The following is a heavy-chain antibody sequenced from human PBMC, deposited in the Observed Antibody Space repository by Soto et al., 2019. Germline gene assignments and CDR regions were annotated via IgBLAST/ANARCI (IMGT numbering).Heavy chain of an antibody. J-gene: IGHJ6*04. Sequence: ASVKVSCKASGYTFTSYDINWVRQATGQGLEWMGWMNPNSGNTGYAQKFQGRVTMTRNTSISTAYMELSSLRSEDTAVYYCASEVVGRNDIGPGPTDVWAKRTTVTVSS. D-gene: IGHD1-26*01. CDR2: MNPNSGNT. CDR1: GYTFTSYD. V-gene: IGHV1-8*01. CDR3: ASEVVGRNDIGPGPTDV.